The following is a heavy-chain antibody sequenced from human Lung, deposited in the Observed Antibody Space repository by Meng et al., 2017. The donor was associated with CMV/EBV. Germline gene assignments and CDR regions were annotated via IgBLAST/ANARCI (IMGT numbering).Heavy chain of an antibody. J-gene: IGHJ5*02. Sequence: SCAASGCTFSSYAMNWVRQAPGKGLEWVSTISDSGGTTYYADSVKGRFTISRDNSKNTLYLQMNSLRAEDTAVYYCAKGGDTTSSGWRDCFSPWGQGTLVTVSS. V-gene: IGHV3-23*01. D-gene: IGHD3-16*01. CDR3: AKGGDTTSSGWRDCFSP. CDR2: ISDSGGTT. CDR1: GCTFSSYA.